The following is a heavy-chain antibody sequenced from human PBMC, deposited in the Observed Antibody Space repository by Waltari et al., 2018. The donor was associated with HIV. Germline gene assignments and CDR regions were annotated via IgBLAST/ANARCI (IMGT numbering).Heavy chain of an antibody. J-gene: IGHJ2*01. CDR1: GYTFIHYG. D-gene: IGHD2-2*01. CDR3: ARDLRYCSRSSCYGGDLYLGL. CDR2: ISPYNGNT. V-gene: IGHV1-18*01. Sequence: QVQLVQSGAELKKPGASVKVSCKASGYTFIHYGINWVRQAPGQGLEWMGWISPYNGNTNYAQKLQGRVTMTTDTSTTTAYMELRSLRSDDTAVYYCARDLRYCSRSSCYGGDLYLGLWGRGTLVTVSS.